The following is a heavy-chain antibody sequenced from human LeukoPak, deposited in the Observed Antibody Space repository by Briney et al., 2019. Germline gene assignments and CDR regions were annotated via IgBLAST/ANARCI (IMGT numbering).Heavy chain of an antibody. CDR2: TYHRTKRNK. CDR3: ASRYDSSGYFDY. D-gene: IGHD3-22*01. V-gene: IGHV6-1*01. CDR1: VDTLSGNSAA. J-gene: IGHJ4*02. Sequence: SQTLSLSPAISVDTLSGNSAACSSSRQSRTGCLGWQGRTYHRTKRNKDSAGSVKSRITTNPDTSKNQYSLQLNAEAPEDTAVYYCASRYDSSGYFDYWGQGTLVTVSS.